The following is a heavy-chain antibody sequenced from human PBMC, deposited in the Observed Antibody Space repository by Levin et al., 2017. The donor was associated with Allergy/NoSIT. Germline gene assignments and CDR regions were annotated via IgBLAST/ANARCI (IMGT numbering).Heavy chain of an antibody. V-gene: IGHV4-39*07. CDR2: IYYSGRT. J-gene: IGHJ6*02. Sequence: SQTLSLTCTVSGDSIVTDSHDWGWIRQPPGKGLEWIGSIYYSGRTYYNPSLKSRVTISVDTSKNQFSLKMRSVTAADTAVYYCARIGSIVTVFYGMDVWGQGTTVTVSS. CDR1: GDSIVTDSHD. D-gene: IGHD1-26*01. CDR3: ARIGSIVTVFYGMDV.